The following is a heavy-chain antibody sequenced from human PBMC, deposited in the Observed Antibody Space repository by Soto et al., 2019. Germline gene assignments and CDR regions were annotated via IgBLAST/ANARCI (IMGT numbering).Heavy chain of an antibody. V-gene: IGHV4-59*01. J-gene: IGHJ4*02. CDR2: IYDSGST. Sequence: SETLSLTCTVSGASIRSYYWSWIRQPPGKGLEWIGYIYDSGSTNYNPSLESRVTISVDTSKNQFSLKLSSVTSADTAVYYCARYYNVFWYFDSSGQGALVLVAS. CDR1: GASIRSYY. D-gene: IGHD1-1*01. CDR3: ARYYNVFWYFDS.